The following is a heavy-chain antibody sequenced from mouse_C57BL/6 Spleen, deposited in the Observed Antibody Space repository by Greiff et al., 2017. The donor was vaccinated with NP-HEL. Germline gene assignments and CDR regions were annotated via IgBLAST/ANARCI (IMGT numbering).Heavy chain of an antibody. CDR1: GFSLTSYA. Sequence: VQLVESGPGLVAPSQSLSITCTVSGFSLTSYAISWVRQPPGKGLEWLGVIWTGGGTNYNSALKSRLSISKDNSKSQVFLKMNSLQTDDTARYYCAREDYYGSRDAMDYWGQGTSVTVSS. V-gene: IGHV2-9-1*01. CDR3: AREDYYGSRDAMDY. D-gene: IGHD1-1*01. CDR2: IWTGGGT. J-gene: IGHJ4*01.